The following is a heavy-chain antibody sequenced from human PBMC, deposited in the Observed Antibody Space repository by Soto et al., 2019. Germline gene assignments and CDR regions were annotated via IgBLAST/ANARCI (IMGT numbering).Heavy chain of an antibody. CDR1: GYTFTSYA. Sequence: GASVKVSCKASGYTFTSYAMHWVRQAPGQRLEWMGWINAGNGNTKYSQKFQGRVTITRDTSASTAYMELSSLRSEDTAVYYCARDRLPSRYCSGGSCYDAFDIWGQGTMVTVSS. V-gene: IGHV1-3*01. J-gene: IGHJ3*02. CDR3: ARDRLPSRYCSGGSCYDAFDI. CDR2: INAGNGNT. D-gene: IGHD2-15*01.